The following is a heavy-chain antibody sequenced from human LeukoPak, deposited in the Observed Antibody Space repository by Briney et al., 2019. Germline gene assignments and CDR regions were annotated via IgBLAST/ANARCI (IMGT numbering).Heavy chain of an antibody. Sequence: SETLSLTCTVSGGSISSGGYYWSWIRQHPGKGLEWIGYIHYSGSTYYNPSLKSRVTISVDTSKNQFSLKLSSVTAADTAVYYCASVRGREYYFDYWGQGTLVTVSS. CDR1: GGSISSGGYY. D-gene: IGHD5-24*01. J-gene: IGHJ4*02. CDR3: ASVRGREYYFDY. V-gene: IGHV4-31*03. CDR2: IHYSGST.